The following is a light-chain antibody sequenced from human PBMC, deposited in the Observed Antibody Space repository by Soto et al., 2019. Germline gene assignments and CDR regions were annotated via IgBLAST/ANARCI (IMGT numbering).Light chain of an antibody. CDR2: DTS. Sequence: EIVLTQSPGSLSLSPGERATLSCRASQSVSSSYLAWYQQTPGQAPRLLVYDTSYRATGVPDRFSGSGSGTDFTLTISGLEPEDFAVYYCQQRLNWPLFTFGLGTKVDI. J-gene: IGKJ3*01. CDR3: QQRLNWPLFT. V-gene: IGKV3D-20*02. CDR1: QSVSSSY.